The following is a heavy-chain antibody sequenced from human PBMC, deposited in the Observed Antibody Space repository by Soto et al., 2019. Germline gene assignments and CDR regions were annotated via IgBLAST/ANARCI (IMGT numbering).Heavy chain of an antibody. D-gene: IGHD3-10*01. CDR1: GFTFRAYW. Sequence: EVQLVESGGGLVQPGGSLRLSCAVSGFTFRAYWMTWVRQAPGKGLEWVANINEDENEKYYADSVKGRFTTSRDNAKNSVYLQMNSLRAEDTAVYYCARGSGSVLDYWGQGTLVTVSS. J-gene: IGHJ4*02. V-gene: IGHV3-7*04. CDR3: ARGSGSVLDY. CDR2: INEDENEK.